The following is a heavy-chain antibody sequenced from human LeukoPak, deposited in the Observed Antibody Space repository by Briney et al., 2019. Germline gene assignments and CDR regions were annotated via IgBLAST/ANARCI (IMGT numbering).Heavy chain of an antibody. CDR2: IIPIFGTA. D-gene: IGHD3-22*01. CDR1: GGTFSSYA. V-gene: IGHV1-69*05. J-gene: IGHJ4*02. Sequence: SVKVSCKASGGTFSSYAISWVRQAPGQGLEWMGGIIPIFGTANYAQKFQGRVTITTDESTSIAYMELSSLRSEDTAVYYCARDRHYYDSSGYSIYYWGQGTLVTVSS. CDR3: ARDRHYYDSSGYSIYY.